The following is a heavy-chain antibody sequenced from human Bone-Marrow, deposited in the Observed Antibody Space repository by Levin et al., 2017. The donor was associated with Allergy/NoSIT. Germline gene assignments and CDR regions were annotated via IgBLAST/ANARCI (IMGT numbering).Heavy chain of an antibody. CDR1: GGTFSSYA. J-gene: IGHJ6*02. Sequence: ASVKVSCKASGGTFSSYAISWVRQAPGQGLEWMGGIIPIFGTANYAQKFQGRVTITADESTSTAYMELSSLRSEDTAVYYCATDSSSRYYYGMDVWGQGTTVTVSS. D-gene: IGHD6-6*01. V-gene: IGHV1-69*13. CDR3: ATDSSSRYYYGMDV. CDR2: IIPIFGTA.